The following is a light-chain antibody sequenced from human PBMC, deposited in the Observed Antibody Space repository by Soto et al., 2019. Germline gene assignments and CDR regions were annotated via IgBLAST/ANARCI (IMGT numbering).Light chain of an antibody. CDR1: SSDVGGYNY. CDR3: SSYTSSSTVV. J-gene: IGLJ1*01. CDR2: YVS. V-gene: IGLV2-14*01. Sequence: QSVLTQPASVSGSPGQSITIACTGTSSDVGGYNYVSWYQQHPGKAPKLMIYYVSNRPSGVSNRFSGSKSGNTAALSISGRQAEDEADYYFSSYTSSSTVVFGTGSKLTVL.